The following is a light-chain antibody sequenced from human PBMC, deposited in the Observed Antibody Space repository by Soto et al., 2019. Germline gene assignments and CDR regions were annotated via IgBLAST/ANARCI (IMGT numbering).Light chain of an antibody. CDR1: QSVSSY. J-gene: IGKJ5*01. V-gene: IGKV3-20*01. Sequence: THSPATLSVSPLYRATLSFMASQSVSSYLAWYQQKPGQAPRLLIYDASNRATGIPDRFSGSGSGTDFTLTIARLEPEDFAVYYCQQYGDSPRTFGQGTRLEIK. CDR2: DAS. CDR3: QQYGDSPRT.